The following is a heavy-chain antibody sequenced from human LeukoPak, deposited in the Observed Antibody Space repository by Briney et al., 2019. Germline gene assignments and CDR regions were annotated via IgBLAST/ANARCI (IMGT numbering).Heavy chain of an antibody. CDR2: IYYSGST. Sequence: SETLSLTCTVSGGSISSYYWSWIRQPPGKGLEWIAYIYYSGSTNYNPSLKSRVTISVDTSKNQFSLKLGSVTAADTAVYYCARDQNSGGGYFDYWGQGTLVTVSS. D-gene: IGHD3-10*01. J-gene: IGHJ4*02. CDR3: ARDQNSGGGYFDY. CDR1: GGSISSYY. V-gene: IGHV4-59*01.